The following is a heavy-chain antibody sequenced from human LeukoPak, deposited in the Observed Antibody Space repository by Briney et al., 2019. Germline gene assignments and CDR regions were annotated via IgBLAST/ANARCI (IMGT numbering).Heavy chain of an antibody. CDR3: ARSQGIAAAVCD. V-gene: IGHV4-39*07. CDR1: GGSISSSSYY. CDR2: IYYGGST. J-gene: IGHJ4*02. Sequence: SETLSLTCTVSGGSISSSSYYWGWIRQPPGKGLEWIGSIYYGGSTYYNPSLKSRVTISVDTSKNQFSLKLSSVTAADTAVYYCARSQGIAAAVCDWGQGTLVTVSS. D-gene: IGHD6-13*01.